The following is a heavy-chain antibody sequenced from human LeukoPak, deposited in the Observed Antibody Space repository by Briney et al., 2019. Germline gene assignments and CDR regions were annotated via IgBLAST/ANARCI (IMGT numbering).Heavy chain of an antibody. V-gene: IGHV3-23*01. Sequence: GGSLRLSCAASGFTFSSYAMSWVRQAPGKGLEWVSAISGSGGSTYYADSVKGRFTISRDNSKNTLYLQMNSLRAEDTAVYYCATSSYDYVWGSFRDNAFDIWGQGTMVTVSS. CDR1: GFTFSSYA. CDR2: ISGSGGST. J-gene: IGHJ3*02. D-gene: IGHD3-16*02. CDR3: ATSSYDYVWGSFRDNAFDI.